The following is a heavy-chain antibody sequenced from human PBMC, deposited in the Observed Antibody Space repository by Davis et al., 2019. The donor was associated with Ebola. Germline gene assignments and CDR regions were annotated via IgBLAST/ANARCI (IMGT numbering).Heavy chain of an antibody. CDR2: INHSGST. Sequence: PGGSLRLSCAVYGGSFSGYYWSWIRQPPGKGLEWIGEINHSGSTNYNPSLQSRVTISVDTSKNQFSLKLSSVTAADTAVYYCARDGAVVIAIRGTYNWFDPWGQGTLVTVSS. D-gene: IGHD2-21*01. CDR1: GGSFSGYY. J-gene: IGHJ5*02. CDR3: ARDGAVVIAIRGTYNWFDP. V-gene: IGHV4-34*01.